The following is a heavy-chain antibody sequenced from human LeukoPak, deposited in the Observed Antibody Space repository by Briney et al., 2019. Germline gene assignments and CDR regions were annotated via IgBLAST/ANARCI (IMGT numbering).Heavy chain of an antibody. Sequence: GGSLRLSCAASGFTFSSYAMSWVRQAPGKGLEWVSAISGSGGSTYYADSVKGRFTISRDSSKNTLYLQMNSLRAEDTAVYYCAKVLAAYCSSTSCYLDYWGQGTLVTVSS. CDR2: ISGSGGST. D-gene: IGHD2-2*01. V-gene: IGHV3-23*01. J-gene: IGHJ4*02. CDR1: GFTFSSYA. CDR3: AKVLAAYCSSTSCYLDY.